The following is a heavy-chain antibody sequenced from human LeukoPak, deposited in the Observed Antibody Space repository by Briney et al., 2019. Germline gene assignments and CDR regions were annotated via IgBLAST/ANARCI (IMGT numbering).Heavy chain of an antibody. D-gene: IGHD1-7*01. CDR3: AKEYNWNYEY. V-gene: IGHV3-23*01. Sequence: GGSLRLSCAASGFTFRNYVMSWVRQAPGKGLEWVSTINGGGGSTYYADSVKGRFTTSRDNSKNTLYLQMNSLRAEDTAVFYCAKEYNWNYEYWGQGTLVTVSS. J-gene: IGHJ4*02. CDR2: INGGGGST. CDR1: GFTFRNYV.